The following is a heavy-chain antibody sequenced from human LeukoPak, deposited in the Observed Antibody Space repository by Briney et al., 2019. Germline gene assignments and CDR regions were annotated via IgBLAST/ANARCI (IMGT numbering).Heavy chain of an antibody. CDR1: GGSISSYY. J-gene: IGHJ4*02. D-gene: IGHD2-8*02. CDR2: ISDIGSI. CDR3: AGHHPRNTVDF. Sequence: PSETLSLTCTVSGGSISSYYWSWIRQPPGKGRGWIAYISDIGSINYNPSLKSRVTISLDTSKNQFSLKLSSVTAADTAVYYCAGHHPRNTVDFWGQGTLVTVSS. V-gene: IGHV4-59*08.